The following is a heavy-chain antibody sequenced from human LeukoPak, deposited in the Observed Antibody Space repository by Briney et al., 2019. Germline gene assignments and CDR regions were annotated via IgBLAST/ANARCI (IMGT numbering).Heavy chain of an antibody. V-gene: IGHV3-30*04. D-gene: IGHD5-18*01. CDR3: AKEGDSYGYGHGQNDY. CDR2: ISYDGSNK. Sequence: GGSLRLSCAASGFTFSSYAMHWVRQAPGKGLEWVAVISYDGSNKYYADSVKGRFTISRDNSKNTLYLQMNSLRAEDTAVYYCAKEGDSYGYGHGQNDYWGQGTLVTVSS. CDR1: GFTFSSYA. J-gene: IGHJ4*02.